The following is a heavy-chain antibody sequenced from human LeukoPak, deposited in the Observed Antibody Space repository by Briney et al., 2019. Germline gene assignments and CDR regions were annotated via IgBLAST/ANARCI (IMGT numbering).Heavy chain of an antibody. J-gene: IGHJ4*02. V-gene: IGHV4-38-2*02. CDR3: ARLPQDYGSGSNIDY. CDR2: INHSGST. Sequence: NPSETLSLTCTVSGYSISSGYYWSWIRQPPGKGLEWIEEINHSGSTNYNPSLKSRVTISVDTSKNQFSLKLSSVTAADTAVYYCARLPQDYGSGSNIDYWGQGTLVTVSS. D-gene: IGHD3-10*01. CDR1: GYSISSGYY.